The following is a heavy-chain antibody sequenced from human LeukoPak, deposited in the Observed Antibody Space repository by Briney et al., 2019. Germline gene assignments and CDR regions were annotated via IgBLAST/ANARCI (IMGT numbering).Heavy chain of an antibody. J-gene: IGHJ3*02. CDR2: INSDGSST. V-gene: IGHV3-74*01. CDR1: GFTFSSYW. D-gene: IGHD5-24*01. CDR3: ARRPHNAAFDI. Sequence: GSLRLSCAASGFTFSSYWMHWVRQAPGKGLVWVSRINSDGSSTSYADSVKGRFTISRDNAKNTLYLQMNSLRAEDTAVYYCARRPHNAAFDIWGQGTMVTVSS.